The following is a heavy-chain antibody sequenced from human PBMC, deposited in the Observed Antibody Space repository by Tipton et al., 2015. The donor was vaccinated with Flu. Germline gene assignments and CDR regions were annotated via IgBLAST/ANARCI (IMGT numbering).Heavy chain of an antibody. V-gene: IGHV3-23*01. Sequence: SLRLSCAASGFTFSSYWMSWVRQAPGKGLEWVSTIVRSGTSTYYADSVKGRFSISRDNSKNTLYLQMNSLRADDTAVYYCAREGGYCNTVTCYKYFQHWGQGTPVTVHS. CDR2: IVRSGTST. J-gene: IGHJ1*01. CDR3: AREGGYCNTVTCYKYFQH. CDR1: GFTFSSYW. D-gene: IGHD2-15*01.